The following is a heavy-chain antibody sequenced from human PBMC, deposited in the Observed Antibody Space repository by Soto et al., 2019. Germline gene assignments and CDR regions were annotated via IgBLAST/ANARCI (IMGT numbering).Heavy chain of an antibody. CDR1: GRTFSSYA. CDR3: ARELHCSSTSCYGYYYYGMDV. D-gene: IGHD2-2*01. Sequence: AGKVSCKASGRTFSSYAISWVRQAPGQGLEWMGGIIPIFGTANYAQKFQGRVTITADESTSTAYMELSSLRSEDTAVYYCARELHCSSTSCYGYYYYGMDVWGQGTTVTVSS. CDR2: IIPIFGTA. V-gene: IGHV1-69*01. J-gene: IGHJ6*02.